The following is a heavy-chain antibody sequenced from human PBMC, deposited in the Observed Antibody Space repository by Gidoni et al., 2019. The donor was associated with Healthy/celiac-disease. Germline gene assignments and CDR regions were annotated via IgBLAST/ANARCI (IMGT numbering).Heavy chain of an antibody. J-gene: IGHJ6*02. CDR2: ISWNSGSI. CDR3: AKDIGGGDGYNMYGMDV. V-gene: IGHV3-9*01. CDR1: GFPFDDYA. D-gene: IGHD3-16*01. Sequence: EVQLVESGGGLVQPGRSLRLSFAASGFPFDDYAMHWVRQAPGKGLEWVSGISWNSGSIGYADSVKGRFTISRDNAKNSLYLQMNSLRAEDTALYYCAKDIGGGDGYNMYGMDVWGQGTTVTVSS.